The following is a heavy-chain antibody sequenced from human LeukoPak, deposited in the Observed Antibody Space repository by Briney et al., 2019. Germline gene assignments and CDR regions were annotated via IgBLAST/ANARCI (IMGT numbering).Heavy chain of an antibody. Sequence: GGSLRLSCAASGFTFSSYAMSWVRQAPGKGLEWVSAISGSDGSTYYADSVKGRFTISRDNAKNSLYLQMNSLRAEDTAVYYCARDLTGSGSYYDAFDIWGQGTMVTVSS. CDR2: ISGSDGST. J-gene: IGHJ3*02. CDR1: GFTFSSYA. V-gene: IGHV3-23*01. CDR3: ARDLTGSGSYYDAFDI. D-gene: IGHD1-26*01.